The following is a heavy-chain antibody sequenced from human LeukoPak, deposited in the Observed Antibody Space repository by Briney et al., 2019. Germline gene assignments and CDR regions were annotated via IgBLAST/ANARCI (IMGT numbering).Heavy chain of an antibody. Sequence: SGPTLVNPTQTLTLTCTFSGFSLTTSATCVSWIRQPPGKALEWLARIDWDDDKYFTPSLKTRLTISKDTSKNQVVLTMTNMDPVDTATYYCARRRGYTYAYDYWGQGILVTVSS. J-gene: IGHJ4*02. CDR1: GFSLTTSATC. D-gene: IGHD5-18*01. CDR3: ARRRGYTYAYDY. CDR2: IDWDDDK. V-gene: IGHV2-70*11.